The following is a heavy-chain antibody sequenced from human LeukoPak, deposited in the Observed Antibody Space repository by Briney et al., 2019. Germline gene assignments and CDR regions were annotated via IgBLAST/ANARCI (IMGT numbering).Heavy chain of an antibody. D-gene: IGHD3-3*01. Sequence: SVKVSCKASGGTFSSYAISWVRQAPGQGREWMGRIIPIFGIANYTQKFQGRVTITADKSTSTAYMELSSLRSEDTAVYYCARDYPTRDYDFWSGRNVNWFDPWGQGTLVTVSS. CDR1: GGTFSSYA. CDR2: IIPIFGIA. V-gene: IGHV1-69*10. J-gene: IGHJ5*02. CDR3: ARDYPTRDYDFWSGRNVNWFDP.